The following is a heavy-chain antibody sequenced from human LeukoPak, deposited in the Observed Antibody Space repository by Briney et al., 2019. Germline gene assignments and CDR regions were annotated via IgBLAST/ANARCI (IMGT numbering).Heavy chain of an antibody. V-gene: IGHV3-30*04. J-gene: IGHJ6*04. D-gene: IGHD3-9*01. CDR3: ARDFPIFV. CDR2: ISYDGSNK. Sequence: PGRSLRLSCAASGFTFSRYAMHWVRQAPGKGLEWVAVISYDGSNKYYADPVKGRFTISRDNAKNTLYLQMKSLRAEDTAVYYCARDFPIFVWGKGTTVTVSS. CDR1: GFTFSRYA.